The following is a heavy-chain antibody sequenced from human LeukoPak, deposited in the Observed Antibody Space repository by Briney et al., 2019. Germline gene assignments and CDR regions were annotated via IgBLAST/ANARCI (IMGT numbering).Heavy chain of an antibody. V-gene: IGHV4-39*07. Sequence: PSETLSLTCTVSGGSISSSSYYWGWIRQPPGKGLEWIGSIYYSGSTYYNPSLKSRVTISVDTSKNQFSLKLSSVTAADTAVYYCARVSFRITIFGVVMSPFDYWGQGTLVTVSS. D-gene: IGHD3-3*01. CDR2: IYYSGST. J-gene: IGHJ4*02. CDR1: GGSISSSSYY. CDR3: ARVSFRITIFGVVMSPFDY.